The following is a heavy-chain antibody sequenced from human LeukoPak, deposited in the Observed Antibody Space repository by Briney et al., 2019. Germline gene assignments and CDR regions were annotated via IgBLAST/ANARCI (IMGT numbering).Heavy chain of an antibody. Sequence: GGSLRLSCAASGFTFSSYEMNWVRQAPGKGLEWDSYISSSSSSIYYADSVKGRFTISRDNARNSLYLQMNSLREEDTAVYYCARNPHSSGWYPLDYWGQGTLVTVSS. V-gene: IGHV3-48*02. CDR3: ARNPHSSGWYPLDY. J-gene: IGHJ4*02. D-gene: IGHD6-19*01. CDR2: ISSSSSSI. CDR1: GFTFSSYE.